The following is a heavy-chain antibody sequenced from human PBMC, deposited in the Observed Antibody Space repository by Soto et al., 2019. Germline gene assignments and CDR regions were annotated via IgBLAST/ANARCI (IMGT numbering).Heavy chain of an antibody. V-gene: IGHV1-69*13. CDR1: GGTFSSYA. Sequence: GASVKVSCKASGGTFSSYAISWVRQAPGQGLEWMGGIIPIFGTANYAQKFQGRVTITADESTSTAYMELSSLRSEDTAVYYCARDRLYYSSGWHAFDIWGQGTMVTVSS. CDR3: ARDRLYYSSGWHAFDI. J-gene: IGHJ3*02. D-gene: IGHD3-22*01. CDR2: IIPIFGTA.